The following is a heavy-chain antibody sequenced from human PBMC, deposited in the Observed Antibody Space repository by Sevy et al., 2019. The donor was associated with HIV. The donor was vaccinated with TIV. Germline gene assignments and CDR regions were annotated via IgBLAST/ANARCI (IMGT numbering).Heavy chain of an antibody. CDR2: ISSSANYI. CDR3: ARPYGSGSWEAFDI. CDR1: GFTFSTYT. Sequence: GGSLRLSCAASGFTFSTYTMNWVRQAPGKGLEWASSISSSANYIYYADSVKRRFTISRDNAKNSLYLQMNSLRAEDTAVYYCARPYGSGSWEAFDIWGQGTTVTVSS. J-gene: IGHJ3*02. D-gene: IGHD3-10*01. V-gene: IGHV3-21*01.